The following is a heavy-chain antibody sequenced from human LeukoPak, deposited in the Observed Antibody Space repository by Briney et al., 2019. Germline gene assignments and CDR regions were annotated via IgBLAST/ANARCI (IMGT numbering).Heavy chain of an antibody. V-gene: IGHV3-23*01. J-gene: IGHJ6*02. Sequence: PGGSLRLSCAASGFTFYNYVMSWVRQTPGKGLEWVSLISVNGGRASYADSVKGRFTISRDNSKNTLYLQMNSLRAEDTAVYYCVNGRVGERFNYYGMDVWGQGTTVTVSS. CDR2: ISVNGGRA. CDR3: VNGRVGERFNYYGMDV. D-gene: IGHD3-10*01. CDR1: GFTFYNYV.